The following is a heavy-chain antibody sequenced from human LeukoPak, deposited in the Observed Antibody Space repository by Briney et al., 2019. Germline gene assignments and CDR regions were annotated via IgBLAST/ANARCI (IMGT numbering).Heavy chain of an antibody. J-gene: IGHJ4*02. D-gene: IGHD5-12*01. V-gene: IGHV3-7*01. CDR1: GFTFSSLW. CDR2: INQDGSEK. Sequence: GGSLRLSCAASGFTFSSLWMTWVRQAPGKGLEWVANINQDGSEKYFVDSVKGRFTISRDNAKNSVFLQMNSLTVEDTAVCYCARDGGVSGYDLLDYWGQGTLVTVSS. CDR3: ARDGGVSGYDLLDY.